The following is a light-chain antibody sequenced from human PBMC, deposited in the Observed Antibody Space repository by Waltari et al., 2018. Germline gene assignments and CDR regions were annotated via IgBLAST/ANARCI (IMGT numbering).Light chain of an antibody. J-gene: IGLJ1*01. CDR2: DVT. Sequence: QFSMTHPASVPWPPARPVPISCLWHTSHIGAQGSVSGSHRLRAKGPKLLIFDVTYRPSGISNRFSGSKSGNTASLTISGLQAEDEGDYFCSSYTTNSTVRGVFGTGTMVTVL. CDR1: TSHIGAQGS. CDR3: SSYTTNSTVRGV. V-gene: IGLV2-14*03.